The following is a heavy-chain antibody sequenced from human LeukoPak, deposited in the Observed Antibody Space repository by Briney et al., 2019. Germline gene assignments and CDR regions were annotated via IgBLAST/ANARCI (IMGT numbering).Heavy chain of an antibody. Sequence: ASETLSLTCTVSGGSISSSSYYWGWIRQPPGKGLEWIGSIYYSGSTYYNPSLKSRVTISVDTSKNQFSLKLSSVTAADTAVYYCARGQNGEEGNWFDPWGQGTLVTVSS. CDR1: GGSISSSSYY. CDR3: ARGQNGEEGNWFDP. V-gene: IGHV4-39*07. J-gene: IGHJ5*02. CDR2: IYYSGST. D-gene: IGHD3-10*01.